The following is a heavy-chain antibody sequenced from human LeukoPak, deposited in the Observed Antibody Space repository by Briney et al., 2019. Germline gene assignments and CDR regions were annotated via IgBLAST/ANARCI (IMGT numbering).Heavy chain of an antibody. CDR2: ISYDGSNK. V-gene: IGHV3-30*04. D-gene: IGHD4-17*01. CDR1: GFTFSSYA. J-gene: IGHJ4*02. Sequence: PGGSLRLSCAASGFTFSSYAMHWVRQAPGKGLEWVAVISYDGSNKYYADSVKGRFTISRDNSKNTLYLQMNSLRAGDTAVYYCARDLGPYGDYGDYFDYWGQGTLVTVSS. CDR3: ARDLGPYGDYGDYFDY.